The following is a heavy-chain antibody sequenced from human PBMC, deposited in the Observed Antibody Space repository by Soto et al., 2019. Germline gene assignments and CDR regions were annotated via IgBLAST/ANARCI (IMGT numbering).Heavy chain of an antibody. D-gene: IGHD3-10*01. J-gene: IGHJ3*02. CDR2: IYPGDSDT. CDR1: GYSFTSYW. CDR3: ARVAPYYYGSGSYYSSAFDI. V-gene: IGHV5-51*01. Sequence: GESLKISCKGSGYSFTSYWIGWVRQMPGKGLEWMGIIYPGDSDTRYSPSFQGQVTISADKSISTAYLQWSSLKASDTAMYYCARVAPYYYGSGSYYSSAFDIWGQGIMVTVS.